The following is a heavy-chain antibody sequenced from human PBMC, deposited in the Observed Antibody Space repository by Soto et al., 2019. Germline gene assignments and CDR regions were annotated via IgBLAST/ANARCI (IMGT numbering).Heavy chain of an antibody. D-gene: IGHD5-18*01. J-gene: IGHJ4*02. CDR3: ARKPSWIQLWLADY. CDR2: ISVGGSDT. CDR1: GFSLSDYW. Sequence: PGGSLRLSCAASGFSLSDYWMHWVRQVPGKGLLWVSRISVGGSDTTYADSVKGRFTISRDNAKNTLYLQMDSLRAEDTAVYYCARKPSWIQLWLADYWGQGTLVTVSS. V-gene: IGHV3-74*03.